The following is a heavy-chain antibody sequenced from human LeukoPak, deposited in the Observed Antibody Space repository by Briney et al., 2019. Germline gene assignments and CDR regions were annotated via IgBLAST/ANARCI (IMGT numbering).Heavy chain of an antibody. CDR1: GYTFTSYD. CDR2: MNPNSGNT. CDR3: ARARYYYDSSGRNYYFDF. Sequence: ASVKVSCKASGYTFTSYDINWVRQATGQGLEWMGWMNPNSGNTGYAQRFQGRVTMTRNTSISTAYMELSSLRSEDTAVYYCARARYYYDSSGRNYYFDFWGQGTLVTVSS. V-gene: IGHV1-8*01. J-gene: IGHJ4*02. D-gene: IGHD3-22*01.